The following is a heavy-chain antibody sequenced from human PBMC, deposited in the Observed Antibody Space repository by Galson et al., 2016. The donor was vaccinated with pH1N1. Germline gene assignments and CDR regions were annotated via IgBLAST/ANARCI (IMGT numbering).Heavy chain of an antibody. V-gene: IGHV4-61*09. CDR1: GDSISSGNYY. D-gene: IGHD3-9*01. J-gene: IGHJ3*02. CDR3: ARDDTGYDRLNAFDI. Sequence: TLSLTCTVSGDSISSGNYYWSWIRQPAGKGLECLGYIYTNGRSKYNPPLESRVTISIDTSKNQFSLKMSSVTAADTAMYYCARDDTGYDRLNAFDIWGHGTLVTVSS. CDR2: IYTNGRS.